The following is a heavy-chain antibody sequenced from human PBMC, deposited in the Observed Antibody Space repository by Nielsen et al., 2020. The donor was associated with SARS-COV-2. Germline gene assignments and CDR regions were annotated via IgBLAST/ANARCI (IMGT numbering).Heavy chain of an antibody. J-gene: IGHJ5*02. V-gene: IGHV1-18*04. Sequence: ASVKVSCKASGYYFANYGISWVRQAPGQGLEWMGWISYNGDTNYSEKFQGRVTMTRDTFTSTGYMELRSLRFDDTAVYYCARGGGNFTPWGQGTLVTVSS. D-gene: IGHD4-23*01. CDR1: GYYFANYG. CDR2: ISYNGDT. CDR3: ARGGGNFTP.